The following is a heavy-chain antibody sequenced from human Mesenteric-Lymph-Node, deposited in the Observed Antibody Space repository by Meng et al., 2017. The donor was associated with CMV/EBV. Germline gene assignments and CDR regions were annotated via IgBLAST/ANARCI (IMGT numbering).Heavy chain of an antibody. V-gene: IGHV1-2*02. Sequence: ASVKVSCKASGYTFTGYYMHWVRQAPGQGLEWMGWINPNSGGTNYAQKFQGRVTMTRDTSISTAYMELSRLRSDDTAVYYCGRDIRSTSGGAIVTDLKDYFHGMDVWGQGTTVTVSS. D-gene: IGHD3-16*02. J-gene: IGHJ6*02. CDR2: INPNSGGT. CDR1: GYTFTGYY. CDR3: GRDIRSTSGGAIVTDLKDYFHGMDV.